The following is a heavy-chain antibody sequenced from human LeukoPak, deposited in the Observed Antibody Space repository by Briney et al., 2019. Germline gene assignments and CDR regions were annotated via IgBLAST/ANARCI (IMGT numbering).Heavy chain of an antibody. CDR1: GGSISSGDYY. CDR3: ARRSDWDFGYYFDY. CDR2: IYYSGST. V-gene: IGHV4-30-4*08. Sequence: SETLSLTCTVSGGSISSGDYYWSWIRQPPGKGLEWIGYIYYSGSTYYNPSLKSRVTIPVDTSKNQFSLKLSSVTAADTAVYYCARRSDWDFGYYFDYWGQGTLVTVSS. D-gene: IGHD3-9*01. J-gene: IGHJ4*02.